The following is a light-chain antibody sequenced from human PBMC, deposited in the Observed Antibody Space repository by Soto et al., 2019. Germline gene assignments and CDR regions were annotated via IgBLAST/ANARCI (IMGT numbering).Light chain of an antibody. Sequence: DMQMTQSPSFLSAAVGDRVTITCRASRGISNNLAWYQQRPGKVPKLLIYGASTLQSGVPSRFSGSGSGTDFTLTIGSLQPEDIATYYCQNYNSAPRTFGQGTKVEIK. CDR3: QNYNSAPRT. CDR2: GAS. J-gene: IGKJ1*01. V-gene: IGKV1-27*01. CDR1: RGISNN.